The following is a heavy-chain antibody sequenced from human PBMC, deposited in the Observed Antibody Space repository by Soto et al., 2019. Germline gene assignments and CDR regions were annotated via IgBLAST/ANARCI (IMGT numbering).Heavy chain of an antibody. J-gene: IGHJ4*02. D-gene: IGHD5-18*01. CDR3: ARRIQLWSPIDY. V-gene: IGHV3-66*01. CDR1: GFTVSSNY. Sequence: EVQLVESGGGLVQPGGSLRLSCAASGFTVSSNYMSWVRQAPGKGLEWVSVFYRDGSTYYADSVKGRFTLSRDNSKTTLYLQMNSLRAEDTAVYYCARRIQLWSPIDYWGQGTLVTVSS. CDR2: FYRDGST.